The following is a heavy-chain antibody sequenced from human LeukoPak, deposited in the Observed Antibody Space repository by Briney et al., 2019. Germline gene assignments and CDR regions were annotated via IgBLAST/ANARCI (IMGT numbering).Heavy chain of an antibody. V-gene: IGHV3-NL1*01. D-gene: IGHD1-26*01. J-gene: IGHJ4*02. CDR2: IYSGGST. CDR1: GFTFSTYG. CDR3: ARVDMGALHLDY. Sequence: GGSLRLSCAASGFTFSTYGMHWVRQAPGKGLEWVSVIYSGGSTYYADSVKGRFTISRDNSKNTLYLQMNSLRAEDTAVYYCARVDMGALHLDYWGQGTLVTVSS.